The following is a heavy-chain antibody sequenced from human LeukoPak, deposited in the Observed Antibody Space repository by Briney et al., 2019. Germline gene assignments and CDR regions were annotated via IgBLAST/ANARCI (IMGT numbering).Heavy chain of an antibody. CDR1: GGSISSYY. Sequence: PSETLSLTCTVSGGSISSYYWSWIRQPPGKGLEWIGYIYYSGSTNYNPSLKSRATISVDTSKNQFSLKLSSVTAADTAVYYCARVYSSSWPGSFDYWGQGTLVTVSS. CDR3: ARVYSSSWPGSFDY. V-gene: IGHV4-59*01. J-gene: IGHJ4*02. D-gene: IGHD6-13*01. CDR2: IYYSGST.